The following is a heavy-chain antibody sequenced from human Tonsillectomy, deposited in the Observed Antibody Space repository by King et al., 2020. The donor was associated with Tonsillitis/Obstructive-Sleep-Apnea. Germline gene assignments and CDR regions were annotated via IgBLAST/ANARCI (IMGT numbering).Heavy chain of an antibody. J-gene: IGHJ6*02. V-gene: IGHV4-39*01. CDR3: ARQGGSSDWDGYYYYAMDV. CDR2: IYYTGST. D-gene: IGHD6-25*01. CDR1: GGSISSSTYY. Sequence: LQLQESGPGLVKPSETLSLTCTVSGGSISSSTYYWGWIRQPPGKGLEWIGGIYYTGSTYYNPSLMSRVTISVDTSKNQFSLKLSSVTAADTAVYYCARQGGSSDWDGYYYYAMDVWGQGTTVTVSS.